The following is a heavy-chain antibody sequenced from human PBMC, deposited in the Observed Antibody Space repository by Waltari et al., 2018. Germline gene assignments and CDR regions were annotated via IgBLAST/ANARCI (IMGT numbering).Heavy chain of an antibody. V-gene: IGHV3-53*01. CDR2: IYGVDST. Sequence: EVQLVESGGGLIQPGGSLRLCGAASGFSVSNSYVSWVRQAPGKGLEWISFIYGVDSTLYVDSVKGRFTVSRDNSKNTVHLQMNSVRVDDTAVYYCATFSNWVHDTFDIWGQGTLVSVSS. J-gene: IGHJ3*02. CDR3: ATFSNWVHDTFDI. CDR1: GFSVSNSY. D-gene: IGHD3-16*01.